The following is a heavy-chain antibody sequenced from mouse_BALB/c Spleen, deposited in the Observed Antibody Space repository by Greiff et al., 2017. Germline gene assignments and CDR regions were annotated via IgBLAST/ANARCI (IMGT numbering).Heavy chain of an antibody. D-gene: IGHD2-3*01. CDR2: ISSGGGNT. V-gene: IGHV5-9*03. Sequence: EVQGVESGGGLVKPGGSLKLSCAASGFTFSSYTMSWVRQTPEKRLEWVATISSGGGNTYYPDSVKGRFTISRDNAKNNLYLQMSSLRSEDTALYYCARYDGPFAYWGQGTLVTVSA. CDR3: ARYDGPFAY. J-gene: IGHJ3*01. CDR1: GFTFSSYT.